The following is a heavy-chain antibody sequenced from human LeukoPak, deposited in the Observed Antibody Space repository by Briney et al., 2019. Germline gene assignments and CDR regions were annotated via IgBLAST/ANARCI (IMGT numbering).Heavy chain of an antibody. CDR2: IRWNSGSI. D-gene: IGHD5-24*01. Sequence: PGGSLRLSCAASGFTFDDYAMHWVRQAPGKGLEWVSGIRWNSGSIGYADSVKGRFTISRDNAKNSLYLQMNSLRAEDTALYYCAPQPWGGMATVDYWGQGTLVTVSS. CDR1: GFTFDDYA. V-gene: IGHV3-9*01. J-gene: IGHJ4*02. CDR3: APQPWGGMATVDY.